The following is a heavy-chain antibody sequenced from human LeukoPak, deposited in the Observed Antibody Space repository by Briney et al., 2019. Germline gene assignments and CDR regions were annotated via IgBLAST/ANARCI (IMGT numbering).Heavy chain of an antibody. J-gene: IGHJ6*03. CDR2: TS. CDR3: ARVAGLCSSTSCNTGYYYYMDV. V-gene: IGHV4-39*07. D-gene: IGHD2-2*01. CDR1: GGSMTAGDYY. Sequence: SETPSLTCTVSGGSMTAGDYYWGWVRQPPGTGLQWIATSYQGASLKSRGTIVLDTSRNQFSLRLSSVTAADTAVYYCARVAGLCSSTSCNTGYYYYMDVWGKGTTVTVSS.